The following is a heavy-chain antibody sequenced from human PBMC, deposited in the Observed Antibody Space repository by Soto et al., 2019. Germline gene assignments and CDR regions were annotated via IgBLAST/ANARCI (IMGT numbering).Heavy chain of an antibody. Sequence: TLSLTCTVSGGSISSGTYYWSWIRQHPGKGLEWIGYIYYSGSTYYNPSLKSRVTISLDTSKNQFSLKLSSVTAADTAVYYCARHTPAISISDHWGQGTLVTVSS. CDR2: IYYSGST. J-gene: IGHJ4*02. CDR1: GGSISSGTYY. CDR3: ARHTPAISISDH. V-gene: IGHV4-31*03. D-gene: IGHD2-15*01.